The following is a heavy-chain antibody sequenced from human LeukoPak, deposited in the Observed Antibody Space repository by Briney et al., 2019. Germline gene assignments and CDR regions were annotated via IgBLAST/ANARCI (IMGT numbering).Heavy chain of an antibody. Sequence: PSETLSLTCTVSGGSISSYYWCWIRQPPGKGLEWIGHIYYSGSTNYNPSLKSRVTISVDTSKNQFSLKLSSVTAADTAVYYCARPYRYGPYAFDIWGQGTMVTVSS. CDR3: ARPYRYGPYAFDI. D-gene: IGHD5-18*01. J-gene: IGHJ3*02. CDR1: GGSISSYY. CDR2: IYYSGST. V-gene: IGHV4-59*01.